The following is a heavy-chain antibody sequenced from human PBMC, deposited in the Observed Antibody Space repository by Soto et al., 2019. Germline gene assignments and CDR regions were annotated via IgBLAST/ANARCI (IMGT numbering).Heavy chain of an antibody. CDR1: GGSFSGYY. CDR2: INHGGST. J-gene: IGHJ4*02. D-gene: IGHD4-17*01. V-gene: IGHV4-34*01. Sequence: SETLSLTCAVHGGSFSGYYWDWIRQPPGKGLEWIGEINHGGSTYYNPSLKSRVIISVDRSKNQFSLKLTSVTAADTVVYYCARGLYGDYRGYFDYWGQGTVVTVSS. CDR3: ARGLYGDYRGYFDY.